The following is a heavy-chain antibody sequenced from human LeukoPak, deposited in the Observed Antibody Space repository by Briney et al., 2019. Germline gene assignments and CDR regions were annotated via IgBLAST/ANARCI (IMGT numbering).Heavy chain of an antibody. CDR2: ISGSGGST. Sequence: GGSLRLSCAASGFTFSSYGMSWVRQAPGKGLEWVSAISGSGGSTYYADSVEGRFTISRDNSKNTLYLQMNSLRAEDTAVYYCARAPYVWGSYRYFDYWGQGTLVTVSS. CDR1: GFTFSSYG. CDR3: ARAPYVWGSYRYFDY. J-gene: IGHJ4*02. V-gene: IGHV3-23*01. D-gene: IGHD3-16*02.